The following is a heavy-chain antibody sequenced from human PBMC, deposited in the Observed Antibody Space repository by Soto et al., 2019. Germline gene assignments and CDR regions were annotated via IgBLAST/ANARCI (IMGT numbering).Heavy chain of an antibody. CDR3: AAALLSTVTTGYYYYGMDV. CDR2: IVVGSGNT. CDR1: GFTFTSSA. D-gene: IGHD4-17*01. Sequence: SVKVSCKASGFTFTSSAVQWVRQARGQRLEWIGWIVVGSGNTNYAQKFQERVTITRDMSTSTAYMELSSLRSEDTAVYYCAAALLSTVTTGYYYYGMDVWGQGTTVTVSS. V-gene: IGHV1-58*01. J-gene: IGHJ6*02.